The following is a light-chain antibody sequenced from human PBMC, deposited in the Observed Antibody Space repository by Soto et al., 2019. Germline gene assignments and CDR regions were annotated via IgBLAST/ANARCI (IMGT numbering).Light chain of an antibody. CDR3: AAWDDSLNGLYV. J-gene: IGLJ1*01. CDR1: SSNIGSYT. CDR2: NND. V-gene: IGLV1-44*01. Sequence: QSVLTQPPSASGTPGQRVTISCSGSSSNIGSYTVNWYRQLPGTAPKLLIYNNDQRPSGVPDRFSGSKSGTSASLAIGRLQSEDEADYYCAAWDDSLNGLYVFGTGTKLTVL.